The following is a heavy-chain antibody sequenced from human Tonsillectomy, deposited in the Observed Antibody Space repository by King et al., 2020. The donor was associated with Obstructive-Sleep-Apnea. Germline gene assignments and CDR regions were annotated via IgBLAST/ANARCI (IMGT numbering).Heavy chain of an antibody. V-gene: IGHV3-9*01. CDR2: IRWNSGSI. Sequence: VQLVESGGGLVQPGRSLRLSCAASGFTFDDYAMHWVRQAPGKGLEWVSGIRWNSGSICYADSVKGRFTISRDNAKNSLYLQMNSLRAEDTALYYCAKAPPIAAAEVFDYWGQGTLVTVSS. CDR3: AKAPPIAAAEVFDY. J-gene: IGHJ4*02. D-gene: IGHD6-13*01. CDR1: GFTFDDYA.